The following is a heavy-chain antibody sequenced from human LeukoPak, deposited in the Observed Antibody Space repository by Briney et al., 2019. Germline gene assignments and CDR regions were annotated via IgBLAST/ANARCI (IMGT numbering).Heavy chain of an antibody. Sequence: GASVKVSCKASGYTFTNYAMNWVRQAPGQGLEWMGWINTNTGNPMYAQGFAGRFVFSLDTSVSAAYLQITSLEAEDTAVYYCARAVAGPYYYMDVWGKGTTVTVSS. CDR1: GYTFTNYA. CDR2: INTNTGNP. CDR3: ARAVAGPYYYMDV. D-gene: IGHD6-19*01. J-gene: IGHJ6*03. V-gene: IGHV7-4-1*02.